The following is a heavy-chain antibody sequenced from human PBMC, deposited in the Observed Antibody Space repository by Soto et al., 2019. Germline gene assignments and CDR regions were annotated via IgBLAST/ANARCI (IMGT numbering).Heavy chain of an antibody. CDR3: ARLVRDGYNAVEY. V-gene: IGHV4-59*08. J-gene: IGHJ4*02. Sequence: QVQLQESGPGLVKPSETLSLTCTVSGGSISSYHWSWIRQSPGKGLEWIGYTSNSAPTIYNPSLKSRVIISADTPKTQFSRRLSSVTAADTAVYFCARLVRDGYNAVEYWGQGALVTVSS. D-gene: IGHD5-12*01. CDR2: TSNSAPT. CDR1: GGSISSYH.